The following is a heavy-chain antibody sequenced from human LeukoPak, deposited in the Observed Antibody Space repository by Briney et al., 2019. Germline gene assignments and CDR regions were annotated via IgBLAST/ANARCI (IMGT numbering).Heavy chain of an antibody. V-gene: IGHV5-51*01. D-gene: IGHD4-23*01. CDR2: IYPCDLDA. Sequence: GSSLQISSVCSGYSFTSYCICCGRRKPGKEVEWRGIIYPCDLDAAHTPSFQGKVTISADKSISTAYLQWSSLKASDTAMYYCARVVTLPNLDYRGQGTVVTVSS. J-gene: IGHJ4*02. CDR1: GYSFTSYC. CDR3: ARVVTLPNLDY.